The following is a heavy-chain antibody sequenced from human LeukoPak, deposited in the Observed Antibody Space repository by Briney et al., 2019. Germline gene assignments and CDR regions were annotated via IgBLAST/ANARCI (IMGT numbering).Heavy chain of an antibody. CDR2: ISGSGGST. CDR1: GFTFSSYA. D-gene: IGHD3-10*01. V-gene: IGHV3-23*01. J-gene: IGHJ4*02. Sequence: GGSLRLSCAASGFTFSSYAMSWVRQAPGKGLEWVSAISGSGGSTYYADSVKGRFTISGDNSKNTLYLQMNSLRAEDTAVYYCAKGYNTMVRGVIKYYFDYWGQGTLVTVSS. CDR3: AKGYNTMVRGVIKYYFDY.